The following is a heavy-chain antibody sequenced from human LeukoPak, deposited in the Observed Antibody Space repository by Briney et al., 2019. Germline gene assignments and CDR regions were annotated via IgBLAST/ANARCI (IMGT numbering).Heavy chain of an antibody. D-gene: IGHD6-13*01. J-gene: IGHJ4*02. CDR2: IFSSSTYI. CDR3: AKDLAAAGIMPISY. CDR1: GFAFNTYS. V-gene: IGHV3-21*04. Sequence: GGSLRLSCAASGFAFNTYSMNWVRQAPGKGLEWVSFIFSSSTYIYYTDSVKGRFTISRDNARNSLYLQMDNLRAEDTAVYYCAKDLAAAGIMPISYWGQGTLVTVSS.